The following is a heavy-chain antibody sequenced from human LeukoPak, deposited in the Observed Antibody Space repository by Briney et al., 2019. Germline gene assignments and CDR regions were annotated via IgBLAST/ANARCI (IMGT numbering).Heavy chain of an antibody. CDR1: GFTFSSYA. D-gene: IGHD3-3*01. CDR2: ISSSSTI. Sequence: GGSLRLSCAASGFTFSSYAMSWVRQAPGKGLEWVSYISSSSTIYYADSVKGRFTISRDNAKNSLYLQMNSLRAEDTAVYYCNYYTGDAFDIWGQGTMVTVSS. CDR3: NYYTGDAFDI. J-gene: IGHJ3*02. V-gene: IGHV3-48*01.